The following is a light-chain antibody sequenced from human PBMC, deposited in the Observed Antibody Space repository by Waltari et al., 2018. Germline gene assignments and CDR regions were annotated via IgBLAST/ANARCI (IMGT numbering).Light chain of an antibody. Sequence: EILMTQSPATLSVSPGERATLSCRASQSVRNNLAWYQHKPGQAPRLRIYGASTRATGIPARFSGSGSGTDFTLTISSLQSEDFAVYYCQQYNTWPPITFGQGTRLEIK. CDR3: QQYNTWPPIT. V-gene: IGKV3-15*01. CDR1: QSVRNN. J-gene: IGKJ5*01. CDR2: GAS.